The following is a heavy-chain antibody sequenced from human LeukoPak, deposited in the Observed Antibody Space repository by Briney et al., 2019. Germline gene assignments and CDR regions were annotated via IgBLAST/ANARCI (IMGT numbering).Heavy chain of an antibody. J-gene: IGHJ6*02. V-gene: IGHV3-23*01. CDR1: GFTFTGHT. D-gene: IGHD3-10*01. Sequence: PGGSLILSCATSGFTFTGHTMTWFRQAPGKGLEWVSTIDYSGGSTYYADSVKGRFTISRDNSKNTLYMQMNSLRAEDTAIYYCAKVPYSDYGSGRPPFMDVWGQGTTVAVS. CDR2: IDYSGGST. CDR3: AKVPYSDYGSGRPPFMDV.